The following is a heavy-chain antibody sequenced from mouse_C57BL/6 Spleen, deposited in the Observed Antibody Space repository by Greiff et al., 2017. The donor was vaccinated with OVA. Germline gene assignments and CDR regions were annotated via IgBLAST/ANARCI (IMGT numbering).Heavy chain of an antibody. J-gene: IGHJ4*01. CDR1: GYSITSGYD. D-gene: IGHD1-1*01. CDR2: ISYSGST. V-gene: IGHV3-1*01. Sequence: EVQRVESGPGMVKPSQSLSLTCTVTGYSITSGYDWHWIRHFPGNKLEWMGYISYSGSTNYNPSLKSRISITHDTSKNQFFLKLNSVTTEDTATYYCARFVGSRGAMDDWGQGTSVTVSS. CDR3: ARFVGSRGAMDD.